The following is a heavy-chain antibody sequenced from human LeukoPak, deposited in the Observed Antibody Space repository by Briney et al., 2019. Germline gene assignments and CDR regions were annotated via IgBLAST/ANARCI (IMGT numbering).Heavy chain of an antibody. CDR1: GYSFTSYW. J-gene: IGHJ4*02. CDR2: IYPGDSDI. D-gene: IGHD6-19*01. CDR3: ARPLNSSGWYEGFDY. V-gene: IGHV5-51*01. Sequence: GESLKISCKGSGYSFTSYWIGWVRQMPGKGLEWMGIIYPGDSDIRYSPSFQGQVTISADKSISTAYLQWSSLKASDTAMYYCARPLNSSGWYEGFDYWAREPWSPSPQ.